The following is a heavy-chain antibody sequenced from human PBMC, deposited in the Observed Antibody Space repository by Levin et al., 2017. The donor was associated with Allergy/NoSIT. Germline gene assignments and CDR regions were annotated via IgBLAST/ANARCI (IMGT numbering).Heavy chain of an antibody. Sequence: GESLKISCAASGFTFSSYWVTWVRQAPGKGLEWVANIKQDGSEKYYVDSVKGRFTISRDNAKNSLYLQMNSLRAEDTAVYYCARYGLTSGVAGTSFGYWGQGTLVTVSS. D-gene: IGHD6-19*01. CDR3: ARYGLTSGVAGTSFGY. CDR1: GFTFSSYW. V-gene: IGHV3-7*01. J-gene: IGHJ4*02. CDR2: IKQDGSEK.